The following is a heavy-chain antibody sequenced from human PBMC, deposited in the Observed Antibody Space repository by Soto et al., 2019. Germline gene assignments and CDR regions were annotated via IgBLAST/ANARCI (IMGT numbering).Heavy chain of an antibody. CDR1: AFTFTNYY. J-gene: IGHJ4*01. V-gene: IGHV5-51*01. Sequence: PGESLKISCNGSAFTFTNYYIGWVRQMPGKGLEWMGIIYPGDSETTYSPSFQGQFTFSVDKSLNIAYLQWSSLKASDTAIYYCSITRHYHGAAFDSWGHGTLVTVSS. CDR3: SITRHYHGAAFDS. CDR2: IYPGDSET. D-gene: IGHD3-10*01.